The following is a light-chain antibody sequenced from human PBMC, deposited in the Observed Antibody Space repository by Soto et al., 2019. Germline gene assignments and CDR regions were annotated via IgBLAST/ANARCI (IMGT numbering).Light chain of an antibody. CDR3: QHYGYSLRT. J-gene: IGKJ1*01. CDR2: QTS. V-gene: IGKV3D-11*03. CDR1: QYINTR. Sequence: EIVLTQSPATLSSFPGDRVTLSCRASQYINTRLAWYQHRPGQAPRLLIYQTSLRAAGIPARFSGSGSGTDFTPTITVLEPEDFAVYYCQHYGYSLRTFGQGTKVDIK.